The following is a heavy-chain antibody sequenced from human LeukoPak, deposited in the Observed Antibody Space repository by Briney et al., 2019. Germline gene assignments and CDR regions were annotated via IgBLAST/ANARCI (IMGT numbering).Heavy chain of an antibody. CDR1: GFTVSSNY. CDR3: ASYSVG. J-gene: IGHJ4*02. Sequence: GGSLRLSCAASGFTVSSNYMSWVRQAPGKGLEWVSAIHWWRSTYYADSVKGRFTISRDNSNNTLYLQMTSLRAEDTAGDYWASYSVGGGQGTLVSLSS. D-gene: IGHD3-16*01. V-gene: IGHV3-53*01. CDR2: IHWWRST.